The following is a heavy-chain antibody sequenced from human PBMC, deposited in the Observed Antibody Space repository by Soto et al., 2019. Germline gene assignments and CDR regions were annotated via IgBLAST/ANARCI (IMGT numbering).Heavy chain of an antibody. J-gene: IGHJ4*02. CDR2: ISSSSSYI. CDR3: ARGYGTAPNFDY. D-gene: IGHD5-18*01. Sequence: GGSLRLSYRSSSVNIILHFVRWVRQAPAKGLEWVSSISSSSSYIYYADSVKGRFTISRDNAKNSLYLQMNSLRAEDTAVYYCARGYGTAPNFDYWGQGTLVTVSS. V-gene: IGHV3-21*01. CDR1: SVNIILHF.